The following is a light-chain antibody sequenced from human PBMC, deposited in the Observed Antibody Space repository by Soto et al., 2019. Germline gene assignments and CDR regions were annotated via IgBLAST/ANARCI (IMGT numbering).Light chain of an antibody. CDR2: VNS. CDR1: SSNIGAGYD. Sequence: QSVLTQPPSVSGAPGQRVTISCTGSSSNIGAGYDVHWYQQLPGTAPKLLIYVNSNRPSGVPGRFSGSKSGTSASLAITGLQAEDEADYYSQSYDSSLSGYVFGTGTKLTVL. V-gene: IGLV1-40*01. CDR3: QSYDSSLSGYV. J-gene: IGLJ1*01.